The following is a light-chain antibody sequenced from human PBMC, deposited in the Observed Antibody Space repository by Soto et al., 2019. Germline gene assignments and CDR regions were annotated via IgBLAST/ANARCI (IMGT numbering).Light chain of an antibody. V-gene: IGLV2-14*01. J-gene: IGLJ3*02. CDR2: EVS. CDR3: SSYTNSDTLV. CDR1: SSDVGAYNY. Sequence: QSVLTQPASVSGSPGQSITISCTGTSSDVGAYNYVSWYQRHPGKVPKLMISEVSNRPSGVSNRFSASKSGNTASLTISGLQAEDEADYYCSSYTNSDTLVFGGGTKLTVL.